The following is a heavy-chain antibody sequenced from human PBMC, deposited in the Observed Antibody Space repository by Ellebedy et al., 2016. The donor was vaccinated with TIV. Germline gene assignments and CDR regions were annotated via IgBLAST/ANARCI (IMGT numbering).Heavy chain of an antibody. CDR2: ISTGDSTI. D-gene: IGHD3-22*01. CDR1: GSTFSSYG. J-gene: IGHJ4*02. CDR3: VYSTGYNLFAF. V-gene: IGHV3-48*04. Sequence: GGSLRLXCAASGSTFSSYGMNWVRQAPGKGLEWVSYISTGDSTIYYADSVKGRFTISRDNAKNSLYLQMTSLRAEDTAVYYCVYSTGYNLFAFWGQGTLVTVSS.